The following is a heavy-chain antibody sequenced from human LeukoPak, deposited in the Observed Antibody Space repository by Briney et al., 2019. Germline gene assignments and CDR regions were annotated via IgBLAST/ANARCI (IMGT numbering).Heavy chain of an antibody. CDR2: IYSSGST. J-gene: IGHJ4*02. Sequence: SETLSLTCAVSGGSISSYYWSWLRQPPGKGLEWLGYIYSSGSTNYNPSLKSRITISVDTSKNQFSLKLSSVTAADTAVYYCARFAYCGGHCWYYFDYWGQGSLVTVSS. V-gene: IGHV4-59*01. CDR3: ARFAYCGGHCWYYFDY. CDR1: GGSISSYY. D-gene: IGHD2-21*02.